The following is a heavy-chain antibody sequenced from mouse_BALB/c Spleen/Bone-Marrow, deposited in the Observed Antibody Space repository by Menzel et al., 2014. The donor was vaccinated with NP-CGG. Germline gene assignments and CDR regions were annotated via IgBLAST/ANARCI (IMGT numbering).Heavy chain of an antibody. Sequence: EVHLVESGGGLVQPGGSRKLSCAASGFTFSSFGMHWVRQAPEKGLEWVAYISSGSSTIYYADTVKGRFTISRDNPKNTLFLQMTSLRSEDTAMYYRAREATVVAKDYFDYWGQGTTLTVSS. CDR2: ISSGSSTI. CDR1: GFTFSSFG. D-gene: IGHD1-1*01. V-gene: IGHV5-17*02. J-gene: IGHJ2*01. CDR3: AREATVVAKDYFDY.